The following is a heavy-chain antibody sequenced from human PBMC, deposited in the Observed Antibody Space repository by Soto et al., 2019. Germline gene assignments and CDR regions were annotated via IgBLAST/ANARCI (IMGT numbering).Heavy chain of an antibody. Sequence: QVQLQESGPGLVKPSQTLSLTCTVSGGSISSGDYFWSGGGYYWSWIRQHPGKGLEWIGYIYSSGSAYYNPSLKSRVTISVDTSKNQFSLKLSSVTAADTAVYYCARGRSGTTYGGEFDFWGRGTQVTVSS. CDR1: GGSISSGDYFWSGGGYY. J-gene: IGHJ4*02. CDR3: ARGRSGTTYGGEFDF. CDR2: IYSSGSA. D-gene: IGHD1-7*01. V-gene: IGHV4-31*03.